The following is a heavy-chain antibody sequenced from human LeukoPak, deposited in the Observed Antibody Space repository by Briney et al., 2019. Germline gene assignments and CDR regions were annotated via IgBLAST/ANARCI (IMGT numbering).Heavy chain of an antibody. Sequence: GASLRLSCAASGFTFSSYAVSWVRQAPGKGLEWVSAISGSGGSTYYADSVKGRFTISRDNSKNTLYLQMNSLRAEDTAVYYCAKCPTYLRGDWFDPWGQGTLVTVSS. CDR1: GFTFSSYA. D-gene: IGHD2-21*01. CDR2: ISGSGGST. J-gene: IGHJ5*02. V-gene: IGHV3-23*01. CDR3: AKCPTYLRGDWFDP.